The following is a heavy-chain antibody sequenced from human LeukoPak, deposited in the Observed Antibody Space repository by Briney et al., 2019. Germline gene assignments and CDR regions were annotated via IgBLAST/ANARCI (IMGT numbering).Heavy chain of an antibody. CDR2: ILPTVDIT. Sequence: SVKVSCKASGGTFNNYGIGWVRQAPGQGLEWMGRILPTVDITNYAQKFQGRLSITADTSTSTAYVELRSLRSEDTAVYFCVTIDFFGSGSQLDYWGQGALVTVSS. D-gene: IGHD3-10*01. J-gene: IGHJ4*02. V-gene: IGHV1-69*04. CDR1: GGTFNNYG. CDR3: VTIDFFGSGSQLDY.